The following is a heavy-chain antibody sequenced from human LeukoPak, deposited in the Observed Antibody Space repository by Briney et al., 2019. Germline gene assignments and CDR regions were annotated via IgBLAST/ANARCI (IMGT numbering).Heavy chain of an antibody. D-gene: IGHD6-19*01. CDR3: AKDVDESVAGNNWFDP. V-gene: IGHV3-9*01. CDR2: INWNSDTR. CDR1: GFTFDDFA. Sequence: GRSLRLSCAASGFTFDDFAMHWVRQAPGKGLEWVSGINWNSDTRAYADSVKGRFTISRDNAKNFVYLQMSSLRAEDTAFYYCAKDVDESVAGNNWFDPWGQGTLDTVSS. J-gene: IGHJ5*02.